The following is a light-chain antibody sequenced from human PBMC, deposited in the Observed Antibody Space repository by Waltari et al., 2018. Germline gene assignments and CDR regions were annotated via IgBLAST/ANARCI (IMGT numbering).Light chain of an antibody. V-gene: IGKV3-20*01. CDR1: QAVPLNY. CDR2: DAS. CDR3: QQYATSPLT. Sequence: EIVLTQSPGTLSLPPGARATLSCRASQAVPLNYLAWYQHKPGQAPRLLIYDASNRATGIPDRFSGSESGTDFTLTIRRLEPEDFAVYYCQQYATSPLTFGGGTKVEIK. J-gene: IGKJ4*01.